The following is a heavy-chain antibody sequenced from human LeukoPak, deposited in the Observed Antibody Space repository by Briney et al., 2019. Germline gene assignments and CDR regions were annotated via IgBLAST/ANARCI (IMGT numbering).Heavy chain of an antibody. V-gene: IGHV1-8*01. D-gene: IGHD3-22*01. CDR1: GYTFTSYD. J-gene: IGHJ4*02. Sequence: ASVKVSCEASGYTFTSYDINWVRQATGQGLEWMGWMNPNSGNTGYAQKFQGRVTMTRNTSISTAYMELSSLRSEDTAVYYCARGRPYYYDSSGYLFDYWGQGTLVTVSS. CDR3: ARGRPYYYDSSGYLFDY. CDR2: MNPNSGNT.